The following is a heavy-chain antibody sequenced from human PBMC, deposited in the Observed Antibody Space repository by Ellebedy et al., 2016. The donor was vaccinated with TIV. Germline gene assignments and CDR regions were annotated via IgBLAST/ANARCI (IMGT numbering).Heavy chain of an antibody. J-gene: IGHJ4*02. Sequence: GESLKISCAASGFTFSSLAMSWVRQAPGKGLEWVSAFSGSGGTTYYADSVKGRFTVSRDNSKNTLYLQMNSLRAEDTAVYYCAKDALRRDGYNYKFDYWGQGTLVTVSS. D-gene: IGHD5-24*01. V-gene: IGHV3-23*01. CDR1: GFTFSSLA. CDR3: AKDALRRDGYNYKFDY. CDR2: FSGSGGTT.